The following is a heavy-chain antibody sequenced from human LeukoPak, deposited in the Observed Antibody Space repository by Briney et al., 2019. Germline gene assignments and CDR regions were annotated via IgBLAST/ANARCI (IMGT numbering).Heavy chain of an antibody. Sequence: PSGTLSLTCTVSGDSFSSGNYYLSWIRQPPGKGLDWITYMSPSGTTKYNPSLKSRVTTSVDTFRTQFSLRLSSVTAADTAVYYCARGQDDRSGTFDYWGQGILVTVSS. D-gene: IGHD3-22*01. CDR1: GDSFSSGNYY. J-gene: IGHJ4*02. CDR2: MSPSGTT. V-gene: IGHV4-61*01. CDR3: ARGQDDRSGTFDY.